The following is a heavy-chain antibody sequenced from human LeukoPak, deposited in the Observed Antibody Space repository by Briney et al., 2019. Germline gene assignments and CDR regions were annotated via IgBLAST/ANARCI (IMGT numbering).Heavy chain of an antibody. Sequence: GGSLRLSCAASGFTFSSYAMSWVRQAPGKGLEWVANIKQDGSEKYYVDSVKGRFTISRDSAKNSLYLQMNSLRAEDTAVYYCARDGHTGGQGTLVTVSS. CDR1: GFTFSSYA. CDR3: ARDGHT. CDR2: IKQDGSEK. J-gene: IGHJ4*02. D-gene: IGHD4-17*01. V-gene: IGHV3-7*01.